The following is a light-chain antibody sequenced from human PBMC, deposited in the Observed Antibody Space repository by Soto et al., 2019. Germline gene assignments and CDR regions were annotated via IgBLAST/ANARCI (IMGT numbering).Light chain of an antibody. V-gene: IGKV3-15*01. CDR1: QSVSSN. Sequence: EIVMTQSPATLSVSPGKRATLSCRASQSVSSNLAWYQQKPGQAPRLLIYGASTRATGIPARFSGSGSGTDFTLTISSLEPEDFAVYYCQQRNYWQVTFGQGTRLEMK. CDR2: GAS. CDR3: QQRNYWQVT. J-gene: IGKJ5*01.